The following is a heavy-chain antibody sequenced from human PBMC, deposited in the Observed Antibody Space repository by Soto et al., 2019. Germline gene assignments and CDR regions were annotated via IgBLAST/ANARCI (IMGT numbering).Heavy chain of an antibody. V-gene: IGHV1-2*04. CDR2: INPNSGGT. CDR1: GYTFTGYY. J-gene: IGHJ6*01. CDR3: ARDSGVLLWFGESQLDYGMDV. D-gene: IGHD3-10*01. Sequence: ASVKVSCKASGYTFTGYYMHWVRQAPGQGLEWMGWINPNSGGTNYAQKFRGWVTMTRDTSISTAYMELSRLRSDDTAVYYCARDSGVLLWFGESQLDYGMDVWGQGTTVTVSS.